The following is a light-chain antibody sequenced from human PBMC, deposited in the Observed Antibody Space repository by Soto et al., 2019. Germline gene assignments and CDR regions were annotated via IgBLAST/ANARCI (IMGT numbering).Light chain of an antibody. Sequence: DIQMTQSPSTLSASVGDRVTITCRASESISSWLAWYQQKPGKAPKLLIYDASSRATGIPDRFSGSGSGTDFSLTISRLHPEDFAVYYCQQKGDSPLTFRPGTKEDV. CDR3: QQKGDSPLT. CDR2: DAS. CDR1: ESISSW. J-gene: IGKJ3*01. V-gene: IGKV1-5*01.